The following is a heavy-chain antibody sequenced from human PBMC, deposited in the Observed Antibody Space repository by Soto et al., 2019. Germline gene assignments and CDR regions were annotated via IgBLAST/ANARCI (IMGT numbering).Heavy chain of an antibody. CDR2: ISYDGSNK. Sequence: ESGGGVVQPGRSLRLSCAASGFTFSSSGMHWARQAPGKGLEWVAVISYDGSNKFYADSVKGRFTISRDNFRNTLYLQMNSLRAEDTAVYYCAKEFHSWNYFDYWGQGTLVTVSS. J-gene: IGHJ4*02. V-gene: IGHV3-30*18. CDR1: GFTFSSSG. D-gene: IGHD1-20*01. CDR3: AKEFHSWNYFDY.